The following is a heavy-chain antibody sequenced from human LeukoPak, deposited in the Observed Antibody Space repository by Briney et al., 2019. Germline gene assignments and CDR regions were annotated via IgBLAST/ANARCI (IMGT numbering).Heavy chain of an antibody. CDR1: GGTFSSYA. D-gene: IGHD5-18*01. J-gene: IGHJ4*02. V-gene: IGHV1-69*04. CDR2: IIPIFGIA. Sequence: SVKVSCKASGGTFSSYAISWVRQAPGQGLEWMGRIIPIFGIASYAQKFQGRVTITADKSTSTAYMELSSLRSEDTAVYYCAREGLSVDTAMVVFDYWGQGTLVTVSS. CDR3: AREGLSVDTAMVVFDY.